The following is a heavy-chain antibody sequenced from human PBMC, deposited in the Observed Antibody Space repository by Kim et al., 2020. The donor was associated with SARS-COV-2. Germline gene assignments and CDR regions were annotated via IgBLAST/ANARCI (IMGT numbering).Heavy chain of an antibody. D-gene: IGHD6-6*01. V-gene: IGHV1-69*13. Sequence: SVKVSCKASGGTFSSYAISWVRQAPGQGLEWMGGIIPIFGTANYAQKFQGRVTITADESTSTAYMELSSLRSEDTAVYYCASASSAPGHSSSSTAFDYWGQGTLVTVSS. CDR2: IIPIFGTA. CDR1: GGTFSSYA. J-gene: IGHJ4*02. CDR3: ASASSAPGHSSSSTAFDY.